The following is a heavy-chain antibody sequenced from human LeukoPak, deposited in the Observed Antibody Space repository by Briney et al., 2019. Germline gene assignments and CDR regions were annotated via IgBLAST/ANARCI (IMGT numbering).Heavy chain of an antibody. J-gene: IGHJ6*03. Sequence: GASVKVSCKASGYTFTGYYMHWVRQAPGQGLEWMGWINPNSGGTNYAQKFQGRVTMTRDTSISTAYMELSRLRSDDTAVYYCARTLGYCSSTSCSPTSLKDVEYYYYYMDVWGKGTTVTVSS. CDR3: ARTLGYCSSTSCSPTSLKDVEYYYYYMDV. CDR1: GYTFTGYY. D-gene: IGHD2-2*01. CDR2: INPNSGGT. V-gene: IGHV1-2*02.